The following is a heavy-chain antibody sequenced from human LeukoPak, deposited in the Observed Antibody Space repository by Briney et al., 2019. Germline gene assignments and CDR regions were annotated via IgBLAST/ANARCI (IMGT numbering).Heavy chain of an antibody. D-gene: IGHD5-18*01. Sequence: GGSLRLSCAASGFTFSSYWMSWVRQAPGKGLEWVANIKKEGSEKYYVDSVKGRFTISRDNAKTSLYLQMNSLRAEDTAVYYCARDLSGVTGYTYGRGIDYWGQGTLVTVSS. J-gene: IGHJ4*02. CDR1: GFTFSSYW. CDR3: ARDLSGVTGYTYGRGIDY. CDR2: IKKEGSEK. V-gene: IGHV3-7*01.